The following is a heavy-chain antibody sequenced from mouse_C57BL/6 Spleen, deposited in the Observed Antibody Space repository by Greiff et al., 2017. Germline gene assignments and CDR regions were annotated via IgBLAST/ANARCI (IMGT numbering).Heavy chain of an antibody. CDR2: IDPSDSYT. CDR3: ARRGNGGFAD. V-gene: IGHV1-59*01. J-gene: IGHJ3*01. CDR1: GYTFTSYW. D-gene: IGHD2-1*01. Sequence: QVQLQQPGAELVRPGTSVKLSCKASGYTFTSYWMNWVKQRPGQGLEWIGVIDPSDSYTNYNQKFKGKATLTVDTSSSTAYMQLSSLTSEDSAVYYCARRGNGGFADWGQGTLVTVSA.